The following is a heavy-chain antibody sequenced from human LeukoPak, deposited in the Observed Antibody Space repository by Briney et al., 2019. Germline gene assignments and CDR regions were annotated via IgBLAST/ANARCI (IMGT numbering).Heavy chain of an antibody. D-gene: IGHD3-10*01. CDR2: TSTSSGTI. CDR3: ARVLRGAFDI. CDR1: GFTFSSYS. Sequence: GGSLRLSCAASGFTFSSYSMNWVRQAPGKGLEWVSHTSTSSGTIYYADSVKGRFTISRDNAKNSLYLQMNSLRDEDTAVYYCARVLRGAFDIWGQGTMVTVSS. V-gene: IGHV3-48*02. J-gene: IGHJ3*02.